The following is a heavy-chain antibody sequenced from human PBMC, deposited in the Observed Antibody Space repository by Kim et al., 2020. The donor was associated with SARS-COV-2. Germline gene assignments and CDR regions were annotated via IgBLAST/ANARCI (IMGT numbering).Heavy chain of an antibody. D-gene: IGHD2-2*01. Sequence: SETLSLTCTVSGGSISSGGYYWSWIRQHPGQGLVWIGYINYSGSTYYNPSLKSRVTISVNTTKNQFSLKLSSVTAADTAGYYCARGPVRSVIEVVPAARGIDYWGQGTLVTVSS. J-gene: IGHJ4*02. CDR1: GGSISSGGYY. CDR3: ARGPVRSVIEVVPAARGIDY. V-gene: IGHV4-31*03. CDR2: INYSGST.